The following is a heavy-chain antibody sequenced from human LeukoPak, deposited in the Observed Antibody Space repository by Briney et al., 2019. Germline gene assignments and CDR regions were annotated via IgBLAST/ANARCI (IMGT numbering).Heavy chain of an antibody. CDR2: IRSKADSYTT. Sequence: GGSLKLSCAASGFTLSGAAMHWLREASGKGLEWLGRIRSKADSYTTAYAASVKGRFTVSRDDSKNTAYLQMNSLKTEDTAVYYCRAAVAGDYFDLWGRGTLVTVSS. CDR3: RAAVAGDYFDL. CDR1: GFTLSGAA. J-gene: IGHJ2*01. D-gene: IGHD6-19*01. V-gene: IGHV3-73*01.